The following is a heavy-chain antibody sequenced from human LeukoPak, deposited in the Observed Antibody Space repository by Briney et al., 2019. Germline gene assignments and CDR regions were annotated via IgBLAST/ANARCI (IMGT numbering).Heavy chain of an antibody. D-gene: IGHD4-17*01. CDR1: GYTFPNFF. CDR3: ARGRLRSLFDH. V-gene: IGHV1-46*01. CDR2: INPSGGST. J-gene: IGHJ4*02. Sequence: ASVKVSCKASGYTFPNFFLHWVRQAPGQGLEWMGIINPSGGSTSYAQKFQGRVIMTRDMSTSTLYMELSNLRSEDTAVYYCARGRLRSLFDHWGQGTLVTDSS.